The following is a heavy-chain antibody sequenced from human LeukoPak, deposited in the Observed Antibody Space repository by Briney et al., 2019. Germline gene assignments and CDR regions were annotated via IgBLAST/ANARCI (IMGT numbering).Heavy chain of an antibody. J-gene: IGHJ5*02. CDR3: ARRLTQYDCFDP. V-gene: IGHV6-1*01. Sequence: SQTLSLTCAISGDSVSSNSVTWNWIRQSPSRGLEWLGRTYYRSTWYNDYAVSVRGRITVNPDTSKNQLSLHLNSVTPEDTAVYYCARRLTQYDCFDPWGQGILVTVSS. CDR1: GDSVSSNSVT. D-gene: IGHD2-2*01. CDR2: TYYRSTWYN.